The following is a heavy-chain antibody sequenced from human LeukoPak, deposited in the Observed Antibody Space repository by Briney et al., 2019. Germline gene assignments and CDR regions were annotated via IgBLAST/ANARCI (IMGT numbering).Heavy chain of an antibody. CDR3: ARRGCNGGSCFGY. V-gene: IGHV5-51*01. CDR2: IYPGDSDT. Sequence: GESLKISCNGSGYSFTYDWIGWVRQMPGKGLEWMGIIYPGDSDTRYSPSFQGQVTISADKSISTAYLQWSSLEASDTAMYYCARRGCNGGSCFGYWGQGTLVTVSS. D-gene: IGHD2-15*01. CDR1: GYSFTYDW. J-gene: IGHJ4*02.